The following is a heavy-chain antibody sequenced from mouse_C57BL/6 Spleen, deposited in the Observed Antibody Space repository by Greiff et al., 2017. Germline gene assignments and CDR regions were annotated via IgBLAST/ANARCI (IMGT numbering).Heavy chain of an antibody. CDR2: ISDGGSYT. CDR1: GFTFSSYA. CDR3: ARDGGIHAMDY. J-gene: IGHJ4*01. V-gene: IGHV5-4*01. Sequence: EVKLVESGGGLVKPGGSLKLSCAASGFTFSSYAMSWVRQTPEKRLEWVATISDGGSYTYYPDNVKGRFTISRDNAKNNLYLQMSHLKSEDTAMYYCARDGGIHAMDYWGQGTSVTVSS.